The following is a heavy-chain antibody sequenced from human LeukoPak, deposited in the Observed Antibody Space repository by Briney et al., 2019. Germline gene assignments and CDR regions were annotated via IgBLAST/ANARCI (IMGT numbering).Heavy chain of an antibody. CDR2: IYPGDSDT. Sequence: GASLKISCKGSGYSFTSYWIGWVRQMPGKGLEWMGIIYPGDSDTRYSPSFQGQVTISADKSISTAYLQWSSLKASDTAMYYCARHDSSGYQALGAFDIWGQGTMVTASS. J-gene: IGHJ3*02. CDR1: GYSFTSYW. CDR3: ARHDSSGYQALGAFDI. V-gene: IGHV5-51*01. D-gene: IGHD3-22*01.